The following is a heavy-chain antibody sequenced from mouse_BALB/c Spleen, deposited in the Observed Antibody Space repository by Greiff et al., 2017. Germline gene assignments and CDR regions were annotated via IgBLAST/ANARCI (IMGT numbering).Heavy chain of an antibody. CDR3: ARALRLLPYYFDY. CDR2: ISYSGST. V-gene: IGHV3-2*02. J-gene: IGHJ2*01. D-gene: IGHD1-2*01. Sequence: VQLKESGPGLVKPSQSLSLTCTVTGYSITSDYAWNWIRQFPGNKLEWMGYISYSGSTSYNPSLKSRISITRDTSKNQFFLQLNSVTTEDTATYYCARALRLLPYYFDYWGQGTTLTVSS. CDR1: GYSITSDYA.